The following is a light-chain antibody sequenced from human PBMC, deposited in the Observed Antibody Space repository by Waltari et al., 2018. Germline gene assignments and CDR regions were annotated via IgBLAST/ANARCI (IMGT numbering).Light chain of an antibody. J-gene: IGLJ2*01. V-gene: IGLV2-14*01. Sequence: QSALTQPASVSGSPGQSIIISCPGTSSDVGDYNYVSWYQQHPGKAPKLMIHEVTNRPSGVSNRFSGSKSGNTASLTISGLQAEDEADYYCSSYTSTSTVLFGGGTKLTVL. CDR1: SSDVGDYNY. CDR3: SSYTSTSTVL. CDR2: EVT.